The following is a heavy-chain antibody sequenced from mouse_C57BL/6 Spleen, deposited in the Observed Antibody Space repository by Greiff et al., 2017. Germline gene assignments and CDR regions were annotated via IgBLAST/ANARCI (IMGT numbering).Heavy chain of an antibody. CDR2: INPSSGYT. V-gene: IGHV1-4*01. Sequence: VQLQQSGAELARPGASVKMSCKASGYTFTSYTMHWVKQRPGQGLEWIGYINPSSGYTKYNQKFKDKATLTADKSSSTAYMQLSSLTSEDSAVYYCAGSLAPYYFDYWGQGTTLTVSS. CDR3: AGSLAPYYFDY. J-gene: IGHJ2*01. D-gene: IGHD1-2*01. CDR1: GYTFTSYT.